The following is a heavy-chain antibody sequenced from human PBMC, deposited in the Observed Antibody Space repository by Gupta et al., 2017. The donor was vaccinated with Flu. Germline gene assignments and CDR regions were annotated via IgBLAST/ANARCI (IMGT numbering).Heavy chain of an antibody. CDR2: IYRGGST. CDR1: CFSVSSNY. Sequence: EVQLVESGGGLIRPGGSLRLSCAVSCFSVSSNYLSWVRLAPGKGLEWVSVIYRGGSTQYADSVRGRFTISLDDSKNALYLQMNALRDEDTAVYYCARDESREPAFFYWGQGTLVTVSS. D-gene: IGHD3-3*01. V-gene: IGHV3-53*01. CDR3: ARDESREPAFFY. J-gene: IGHJ4*02.